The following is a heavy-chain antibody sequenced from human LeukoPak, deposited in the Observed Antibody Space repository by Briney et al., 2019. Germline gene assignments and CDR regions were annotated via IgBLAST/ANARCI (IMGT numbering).Heavy chain of an antibody. V-gene: IGHV3-11*05. CDR2: ISSSSSYT. CDR3: ARDLLRRGDYGMDV. D-gene: IGHD3-10*01. CDR1: GFTFSDYY. Sequence: PGGSLRLSCAASGFTFSDYYMSWIRQAPGKGLEWVSYISSSSSYTNYADSVKGRFTISRDNAKNSLYLQMNSLRAEDTAVYYCARDLLRRGDYGMDVWGQGTTVTVSS. J-gene: IGHJ6*02.